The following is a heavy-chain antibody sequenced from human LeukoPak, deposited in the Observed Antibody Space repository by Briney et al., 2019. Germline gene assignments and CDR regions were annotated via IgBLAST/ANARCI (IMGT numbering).Heavy chain of an antibody. J-gene: IGHJ4*02. D-gene: IGHD6-13*01. CDR3: ARKQSSSSWPFDY. CDR1: GGSISSSSYY. Sequence: SETLSLTRTVSGGSISSSSYYWGWIRQPPGKGLEWIGSIYYSGSTYYNPSLKSRVTISVDTSKNQFSLKPSSVTAADTAVYYCARKQSSSSWPFDYWGQGTLLTVSS. V-gene: IGHV4-39*07. CDR2: IYYSGST.